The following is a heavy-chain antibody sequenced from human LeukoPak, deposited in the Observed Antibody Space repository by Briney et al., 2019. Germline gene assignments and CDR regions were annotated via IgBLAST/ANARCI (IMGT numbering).Heavy chain of an antibody. D-gene: IGHD4-23*01. CDR2: INPNSGST. CDR3: ARDYGGKADY. Sequence: ASVKVSCKASGYTFTGYYMHWVRQAPGQGLEWMGWINPNSGSTNYAQKLQGRVTMTTDTSTSTAYMELRSLRSDDTAVYYCARDYGGKADYWGQGTLVTVSS. V-gene: IGHV1-2*02. CDR1: GYTFTGYY. J-gene: IGHJ4*02.